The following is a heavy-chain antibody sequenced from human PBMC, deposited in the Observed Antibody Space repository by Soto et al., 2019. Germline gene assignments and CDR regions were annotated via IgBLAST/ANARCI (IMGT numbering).Heavy chain of an antibody. CDR2: IYYSGST. J-gene: IGHJ4*02. V-gene: IGHV4-59*01. CDR1: GGSISSYY. Sequence: QVQLQESGPGLVKPSETLSLTCSVSGGSISSYYWSWIRQPPGKGLEWIGYIYYSGSTNYNPSLKSRVILSLDTSNHQFSLKLSSVPPADTAVYYCARRYGPSFDYWGQGTLVTFSS. CDR3: ARRYGPSFDY. D-gene: IGHD4-17*01.